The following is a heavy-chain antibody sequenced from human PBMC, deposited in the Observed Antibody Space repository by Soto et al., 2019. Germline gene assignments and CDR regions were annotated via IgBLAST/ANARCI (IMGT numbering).Heavy chain of an antibody. CDR2: INHSGST. CDR3: ARDYYDRSASYGFAI. D-gene: IGHD3-22*01. J-gene: IGHJ3*02. Sequence: SETLSLTCAVYGGSFSGYYWSWIRQPPGKGLEWIGEINHSGSTNYNPSLKSRVTISVDTSKNQFSLKLSSVTAADTAVYYCARDYYDRSASYGFAIWGQGTMVTVSS. V-gene: IGHV4-34*01. CDR1: GGSFSGYY.